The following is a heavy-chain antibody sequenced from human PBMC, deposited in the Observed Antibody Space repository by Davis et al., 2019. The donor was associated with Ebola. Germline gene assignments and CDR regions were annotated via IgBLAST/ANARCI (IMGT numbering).Heavy chain of an antibody. CDR1: GYTFTAYH. J-gene: IGHJ5*02. CDR2: INPNSGGT. Sequence: ASVKVSCKASGYTFTAYHIHWVRQAPGQGLEWMGWINPNSGGTNYAQKFQGRVTMTRDTSISTAYMELSRLTYDDTAVYYCARDRSWVGWFDPWGQGTPVTVSS. D-gene: IGHD3-16*01. CDR3: ARDRSWVGWFDP. V-gene: IGHV1-2*02.